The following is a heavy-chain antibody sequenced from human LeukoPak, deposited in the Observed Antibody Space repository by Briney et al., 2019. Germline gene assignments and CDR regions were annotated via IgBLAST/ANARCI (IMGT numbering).Heavy chain of an antibody. V-gene: IGHV3-7*01. CDR1: GFTFSSYW. CDR2: IKQDGSEK. Sequence: GGSLRLSCAASGFTFSSYWMGWVRQAPGKGLEWVANIKQDGSEKYYVDSVKGRFTISRDNAKNSLYLQMNSLRAEDTAVYYCARDRYYYDSSGYCIDYWGQGTLVTVSP. J-gene: IGHJ4*02. D-gene: IGHD3-22*01. CDR3: ARDRYYYDSSGYCIDY.